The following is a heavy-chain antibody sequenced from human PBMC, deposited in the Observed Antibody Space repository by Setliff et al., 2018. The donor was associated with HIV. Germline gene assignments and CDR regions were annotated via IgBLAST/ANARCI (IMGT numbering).Heavy chain of an antibody. D-gene: IGHD3-9*01. CDR3: ARSAYDILTGEWYFDY. J-gene: IGHJ4*02. Sequence: SETLSLTCTVSGVSIDQNYWSWVRQPAGKGLEWIGRIYVSGKTNYNPSLKSRVTMSVDASKSQVSLKLTSVTAADTAVYYCARSAYDILTGEWYFDYWGQGTLVTVSS. CDR1: GVSIDQNY. CDR2: IYVSGKT. V-gene: IGHV4-4*07.